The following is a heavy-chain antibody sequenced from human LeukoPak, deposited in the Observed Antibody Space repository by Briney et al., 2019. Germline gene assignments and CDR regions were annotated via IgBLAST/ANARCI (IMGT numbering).Heavy chain of an antibody. D-gene: IGHD6-19*01. Sequence: GGSLRLSCAASGFTFSSCVMSGVRQAPGKGLEWVSAISSSGGSTDNADSVKGRFTISRDNSKDMLYLQMNSLRAEDTAVYYCARRTAGAKDVWGKGTTVTV. CDR2: ISSSGGST. J-gene: IGHJ6*03. CDR1: GFTFSSCV. CDR3: ARRTAGAKDV. V-gene: IGHV3-23*01.